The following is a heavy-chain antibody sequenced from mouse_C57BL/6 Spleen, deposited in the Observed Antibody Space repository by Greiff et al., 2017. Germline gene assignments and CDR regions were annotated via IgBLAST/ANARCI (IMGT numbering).Heavy chain of an antibody. CDR3: ASTSYYYGSSYVY. CDR1: GNPFTSYW. D-gene: IGHD1-1*01. CDR2: IHPNSGST. Sequence: VQLQQPGAELVKPGASVKLSCKASGNPFTSYWMHWVKQRPGQGLEWFGMIHPNSGSTNYNEKFKSRATLTVDNSPTTAYMRLSTLASEDSAVYSCASTSYYYGSSYVYWGQGTTLTVSS. J-gene: IGHJ2*01. V-gene: IGHV1-64*01.